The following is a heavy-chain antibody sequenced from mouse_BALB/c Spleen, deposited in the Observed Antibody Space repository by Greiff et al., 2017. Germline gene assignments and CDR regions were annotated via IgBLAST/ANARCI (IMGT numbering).Heavy chain of an antibody. CDR3: TNYYYGLDY. D-gene: IGHD1-1*01. J-gene: IGHJ2*01. Sequence: VQLQQPGAELVKPGASVKMSCKASGYTFTSYWMHWVQQRPGQGLEWIGVIDPSDSYTSYNQKFKGKTTLTVDTSSSTAYMQLSSLTSEDSAVYYCTNYYYGLDYWGQGTTLTVSS. CDR2: IDPSDSYT. CDR1: GYTFTSYW. V-gene: IGHV1S127*01.